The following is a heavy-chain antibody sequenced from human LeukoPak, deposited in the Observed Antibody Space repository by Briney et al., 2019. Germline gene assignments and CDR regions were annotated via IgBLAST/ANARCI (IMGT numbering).Heavy chain of an antibody. Sequence: SETLSLTCTVSGGSISSYYWSWIRQPPGRGLEWIGYIYYSGSTNSNASLKSRVTIFVDPSKNQFSLRLSSVTAADTAVYYCARHRAYSYSSPFDIWGQGTMVTASS. CDR3: ARHRAYSYSSPFDI. CDR2: IYYSGST. J-gene: IGHJ3*02. D-gene: IGHD6-6*01. V-gene: IGHV4-59*08. CDR1: GGSISSYY.